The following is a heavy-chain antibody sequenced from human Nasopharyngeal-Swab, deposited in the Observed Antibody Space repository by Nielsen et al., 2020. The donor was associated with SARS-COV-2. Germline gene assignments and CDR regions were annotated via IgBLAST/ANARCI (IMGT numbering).Heavy chain of an antibody. V-gene: IGHV5-51*01. CDR1: GYRIISYW. J-gene: IGHJ3*02. CDR3: ARTAIEGGYYRGDAFDI. CDR2: IYPGDSDT. Sequence: GESLKISWKGSGYRIISYWNGWVRQMPGKGLEWMGIIYPGDSDTRYSPSFQGQVTISADKSINTAYLQWSSLKASDTAMYYCARTAIEGGYYRGDAFDIWGQGTMVTVSS. D-gene: IGHD3-22*01.